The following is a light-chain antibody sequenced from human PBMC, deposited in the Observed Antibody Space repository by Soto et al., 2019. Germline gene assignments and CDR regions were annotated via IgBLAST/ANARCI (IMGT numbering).Light chain of an antibody. V-gene: IGLV2-23*02. CDR2: EVS. CDR1: SSDVGSYNL. Sequence: QSALTQPASVSGSPGQSITISCTGTSSDVGSYNLVSWYQQHPGKAPKVMIYEVSKRPSGVSSRFFGSKSGNTASLTISGLQAEDEADYYCCSYAGSYTWVFGGGTKVTVL. CDR3: CSYAGSYTWV. J-gene: IGLJ2*01.